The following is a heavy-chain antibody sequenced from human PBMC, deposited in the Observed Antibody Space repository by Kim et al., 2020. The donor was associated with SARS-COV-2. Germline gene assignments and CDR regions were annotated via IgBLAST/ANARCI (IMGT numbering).Heavy chain of an antibody. CDR2: ISSSSSYI. Sequence: GGSLRLSCAASGFTFSSYSMNWVRQAPGKGLEWVSSISSSSSYIYYADSVKGRFTISRDNAKNSLYLQMNSLRAEDTAVYYCARDWGIAAAGMVYYYYGMDVWGQGTTVIVSS. J-gene: IGHJ6*02. CDR1: GFTFSSYS. CDR3: ARDWGIAAAGMVYYYYGMDV. D-gene: IGHD6-13*01. V-gene: IGHV3-21*01.